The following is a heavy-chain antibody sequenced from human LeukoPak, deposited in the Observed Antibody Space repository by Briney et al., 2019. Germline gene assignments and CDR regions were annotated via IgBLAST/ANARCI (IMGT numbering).Heavy chain of an antibody. J-gene: IGHJ2*01. CDR1: GFTVSSNY. CDR2: IYSGGST. CDR3: ASRSYGSGSYYWYFDL. V-gene: IGHV3-53*01. D-gene: IGHD3-10*01. Sequence: AGGSLRLSCAASGFTVSSNYMSWVRQAPGKGLEWVSVIYSGGSTYYADSVKGRFTISRHNSKNTLYLQMNSLRAEDTAVYYCASRSYGSGSYYWYFDLWGRGTLVTVSS.